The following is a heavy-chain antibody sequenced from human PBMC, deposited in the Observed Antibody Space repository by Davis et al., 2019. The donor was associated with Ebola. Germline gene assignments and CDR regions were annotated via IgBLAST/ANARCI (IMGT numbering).Heavy chain of an antibody. CDR1: GFTFSSYA. CDR2: ISSSGTST. CDR3: AKVMAASATDY. V-gene: IGHV3-23*01. D-gene: IGHD6-13*01. Sequence: GESLKISCAASGFTFSSYAMSWVRQAPGKGLEWVSAISSSGTSTYYADSVKGRFSISRDSSKNTLYLQMNSLRAEDTAVYYCAKVMAASATDYWGQGTLVTVSS. J-gene: IGHJ4*02.